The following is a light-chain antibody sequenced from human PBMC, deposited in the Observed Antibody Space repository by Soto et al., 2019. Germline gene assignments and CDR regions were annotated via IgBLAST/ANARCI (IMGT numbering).Light chain of an antibody. CDR1: SSNIGNNT. Sequence: QSVLTQPPSASGSPGQRVTISCSGSSSNIGNNTVNWYQQLPGTAPKLLIYSNNKRPSGVPDRFSGSKSGTSASLAISGLQSEDEADYYCAAWDDSLNGAVFGGGTKLTVL. CDR3: AAWDDSLNGAV. CDR2: SNN. V-gene: IGLV1-44*01. J-gene: IGLJ2*01.